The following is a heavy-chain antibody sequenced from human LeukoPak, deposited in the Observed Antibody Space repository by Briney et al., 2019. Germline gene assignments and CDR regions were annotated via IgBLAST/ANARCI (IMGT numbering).Heavy chain of an antibody. CDR2: ISYDGSNK. V-gene: IGHV3-30*18. Sequence: PGGSLRLSCAASGFTFSSYGMHWVRQAPGKGLEWVAVISYDGSNKYYADSVKGRFTISRDNSKNTLYLQMNSLRAEDTAVYYCAKRGSTYYYYYMDVWGKGTTVTVSS. D-gene: IGHD3-10*01. CDR3: AKRGSTYYYYYMDV. CDR1: GFTFSSYG. J-gene: IGHJ6*03.